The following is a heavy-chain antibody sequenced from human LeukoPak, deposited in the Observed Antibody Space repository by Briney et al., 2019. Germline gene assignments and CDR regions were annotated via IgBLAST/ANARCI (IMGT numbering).Heavy chain of an antibody. CDR2: INHSGST. J-gene: IGHJ5*02. CDR1: GGSFSGYY. D-gene: IGHD4/OR15-4a*01. CDR3: ARERETDYRFDP. Sequence: TPSETLSLTCAVYGGSFSGYYWSWIRQPPGKGLEWIGEINHSGSTNYNPSLKSRVTISVDTSKNQFSLKLSSVTAADTAVYYCARERETDYRFDPWGQGTLVTVSS. V-gene: IGHV4-34*01.